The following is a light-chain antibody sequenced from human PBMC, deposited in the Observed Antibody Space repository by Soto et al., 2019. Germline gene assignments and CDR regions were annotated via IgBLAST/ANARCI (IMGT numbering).Light chain of an antibody. CDR1: QRIRTS. V-gene: IGKV1-39*01. Sequence: DVQMTQSPSSLSASVGDRVTITCRASQRIRTSLNWYQQKPGKDPKLLIYDASSLQSEVPSRFSGSGSGTDFTLTIIILQPEDFATCYCQQNYSVPPIFGQGTKLEI. CDR2: DAS. CDR3: QQNYSVPPI. J-gene: IGKJ2*01.